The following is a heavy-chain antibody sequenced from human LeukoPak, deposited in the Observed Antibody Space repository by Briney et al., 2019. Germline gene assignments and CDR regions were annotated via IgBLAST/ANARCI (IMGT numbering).Heavy chain of an antibody. Sequence: ASVKVSCKASGYTFTGYYMHWVRQAPGQGLEWMGIINPSGGSTSYAQKFQGRVTMTRDTSTSTVYMELSSLRSEDTAVYYCARGDYDILTGHRLGYWGQGTLVTVSS. D-gene: IGHD3-9*01. V-gene: IGHV1-46*01. J-gene: IGHJ4*02. CDR2: INPSGGST. CDR1: GYTFTGYY. CDR3: ARGDYDILTGHRLGY.